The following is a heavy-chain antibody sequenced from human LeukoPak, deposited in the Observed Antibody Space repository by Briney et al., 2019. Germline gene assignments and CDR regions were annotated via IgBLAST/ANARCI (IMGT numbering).Heavy chain of an antibody. J-gene: IGHJ5*02. Sequence: ASVTVSCMASGYAFSDIYFNWVRQAPGQGREWMGWINPSTGARIYSQKFEGRISMDTSMDTSFNTVYMELGSLTTDDTAVYYCATSSVTHTRDPWGQGTLVTVSS. CDR1: GYAFSDIY. CDR2: INPSTGAR. V-gene: IGHV1-2*02. D-gene: IGHD5/OR15-5a*01. CDR3: ATSSVTHTRDP.